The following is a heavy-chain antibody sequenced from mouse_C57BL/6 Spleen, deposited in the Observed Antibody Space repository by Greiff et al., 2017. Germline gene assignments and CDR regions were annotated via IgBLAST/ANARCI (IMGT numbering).Heavy chain of an antibody. V-gene: IGHV3-6*01. CDR1: GYSITSGYY. CDR2: ISYDGSN. CDR3: ARGGGSRQLRPHFDY. Sequence: EVQLVESGPGLVKPSPSLSLTCSVTGYSITSGYYWNWIRQFPGNKLEWMGYISYDGSNNYNPSLKNRISITRDTSKNPFFMKLNSVTTEDAATDCCARGGGSRQLRPHFDYWGQGTTLTVSS. J-gene: IGHJ2*01. D-gene: IGHD3-2*02.